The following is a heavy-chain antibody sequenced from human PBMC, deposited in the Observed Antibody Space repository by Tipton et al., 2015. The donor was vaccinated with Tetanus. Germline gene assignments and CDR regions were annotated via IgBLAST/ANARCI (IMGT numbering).Heavy chain of an antibody. CDR1: GASIRGGTFY. CDR3: ARHQSGYFTPFDY. V-gene: IGHV4-39*01. D-gene: IGHD3-3*01. J-gene: IGHJ4*02. Sequence: GASIRGGTFYWGWIRQPPGKGLEWIGSIYESGDTYYIPSLKSRVTISMDTSTNQFSLTLNSMAAADTGVYYCARHQSGYFTPFDYWGQGKLVTVSS. CDR2: IYESGDT.